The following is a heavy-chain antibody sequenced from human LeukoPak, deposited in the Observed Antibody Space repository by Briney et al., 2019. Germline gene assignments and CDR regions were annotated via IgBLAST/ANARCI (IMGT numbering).Heavy chain of an antibody. D-gene: IGHD1-1*01. J-gene: IGHJ4*02. V-gene: IGHV6-1*01. CDR3: ARSTGPIDY. CDR2: TYYRSKWYT. Sequence: HSQNLSLTCAISGDSVSSNSAAWNWIRQSPSRGLEWLGRTYYRSKWYTYYAVSVKSRISINRDTSKNQFSLQLNSVTPEDTAVYYCARSTGPIDYWGQGTLVTVSS. CDR1: GDSVSSNSAA.